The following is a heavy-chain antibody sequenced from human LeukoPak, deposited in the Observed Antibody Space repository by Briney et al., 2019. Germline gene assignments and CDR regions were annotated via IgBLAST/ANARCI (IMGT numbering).Heavy chain of an antibody. CDR2: MFYNGAT. D-gene: IGHD6-19*01. Sequence: PSETLSLTCAVYGGSFSGYYWGWIRQPPGKGLEWIGTMFYNGATKSNPSLSSRVTMSIDTSKNQFSLKLRSVTAADTAVYYCAREARFALPVVGSGDYWGQGTLVTVSS. V-gene: IGHV4-34*11. CDR1: GGSFSGYY. J-gene: IGHJ4*02. CDR3: AREARFALPVVGSGDY.